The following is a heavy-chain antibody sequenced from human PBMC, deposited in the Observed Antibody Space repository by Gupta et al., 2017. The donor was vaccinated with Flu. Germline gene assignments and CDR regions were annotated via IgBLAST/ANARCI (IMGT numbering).Heavy chain of an antibody. V-gene: IGHV3-48*01. Sequence: FTFSAYGMNWVRQAPGKGLEWVAYISSSLSSIYYADSVKGRFTISRDNAKNALYLQMNSLRAEDTGVYYCARAWKLEHFSYWGQGTLVTVSS. CDR2: ISSSLSSI. CDR3: ARAWKLEHFSY. CDR1: FTFSAYG. D-gene: IGHD1-1*01. J-gene: IGHJ4*02.